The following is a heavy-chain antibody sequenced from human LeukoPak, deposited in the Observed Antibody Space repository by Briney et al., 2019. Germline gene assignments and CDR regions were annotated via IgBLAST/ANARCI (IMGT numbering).Heavy chain of an antibody. CDR2: ISSSSSYI. Sequence: AGGSLRLSCAASGFTFSSYSMNWVRQAPGKGLEWVSSISSSSSYIYYADSVKGRFTISRDNAKNSLYLQMNSLRAEDTAVYYCARDCSSTSCYLITPYDYWGQGTLVTVSS. CDR3: ARDCSSTSCYLITPYDY. D-gene: IGHD2-2*01. CDR1: GFTFSSYS. J-gene: IGHJ4*02. V-gene: IGHV3-21*01.